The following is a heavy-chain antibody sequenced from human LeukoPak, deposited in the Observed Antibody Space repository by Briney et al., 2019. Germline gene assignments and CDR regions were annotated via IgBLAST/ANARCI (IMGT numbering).Heavy chain of an antibody. CDR2: IYTSGST. CDR3: ARDHGCSGGSCYSFVHHDAFDI. Sequence: GSLRLSCAASGFTFSSYAMSWVRQAPGKGLEWIGRIYTSGSTNYNPSLKSRVTMSVDTSKNQSSLKLSSVTAADTAVYYCARDHGCSGGSCYSFVHHDAFDIWGQGTMVTVSS. CDR1: GFTFSSYA. J-gene: IGHJ3*02. V-gene: IGHV4-4*07. D-gene: IGHD2-15*01.